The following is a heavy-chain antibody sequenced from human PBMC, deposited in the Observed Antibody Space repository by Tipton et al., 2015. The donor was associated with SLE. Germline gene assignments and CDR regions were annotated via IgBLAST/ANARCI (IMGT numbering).Heavy chain of an antibody. CDR2: IYYDSST. D-gene: IGHD1-26*01. J-gene: IGHJ4*02. Sequence: SLRLSCAASGFTFSSYAMSWVRQAPGKGLEWVSVIYYDSSTYYADSVKGRFTISSDHSKNTLYLQMNSLRPEDTAVYYCAKGNRDSGNFYVILDRSFDSWGQGTLVTVSS. CDR3: AKGNRDSGNFYVILDRSFDS. V-gene: IGHV3-23*03. CDR1: GFTFSSYA.